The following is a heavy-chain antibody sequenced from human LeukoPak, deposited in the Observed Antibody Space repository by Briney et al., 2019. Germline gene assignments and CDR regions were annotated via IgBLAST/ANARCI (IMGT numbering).Heavy chain of an antibody. J-gene: IGHJ4*02. CDR3: ARRSRLRFSGHSYYFDY. Sequence: GESLKISCKGSGYSFTSYWIGWVRQMPGKSLEWMGIIYPGDSDTRYSPSFQGQVSISADKSISTAYLQWSSLKASDTAMYYCARRSRLRFSGHSYYFDYWGQGTLVTVSS. V-gene: IGHV5-51*01. D-gene: IGHD5-12*01. CDR1: GYSFTSYW. CDR2: IYPGDSDT.